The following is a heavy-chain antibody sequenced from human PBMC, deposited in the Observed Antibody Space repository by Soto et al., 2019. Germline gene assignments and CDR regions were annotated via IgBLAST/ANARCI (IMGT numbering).Heavy chain of an antibody. CDR1: GFTFSSYA. D-gene: IGHD3-10*01. V-gene: IGHV3-23*01. J-gene: IGHJ5*02. CDR2: ISGSGGST. Sequence: GGSLRLSCAASGFTFSSYAMSWVRQAPGKGLEWVSAISGSGGSTYYADSVKGRFTISRDNSKNTLYLQMNSPTAEDTVVYYCGKQRLWFGEYNWFDPWGQGTLVTVSS. CDR3: GKQRLWFGEYNWFDP.